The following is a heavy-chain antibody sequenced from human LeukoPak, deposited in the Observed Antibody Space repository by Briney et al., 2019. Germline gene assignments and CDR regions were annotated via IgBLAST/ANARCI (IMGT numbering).Heavy chain of an antibody. CDR2: ISYDGSNK. D-gene: IGHD5-12*01. J-gene: IGHJ6*03. V-gene: IGHV3-30*04. CDR1: GFTFSSYA. CDR3: AREGVSSGYDSGIYYYYYMDV. Sequence: PGGSLRLSCAASGFTFSSYAMHWVRQAPGKGLEWVAVISYDGSNKYYADSVKGRFTISRDNSKNTLYLQMNSLRAEDTAVYYCAREGVSSGYDSGIYYYYYMDVWGKGTTVTVSS.